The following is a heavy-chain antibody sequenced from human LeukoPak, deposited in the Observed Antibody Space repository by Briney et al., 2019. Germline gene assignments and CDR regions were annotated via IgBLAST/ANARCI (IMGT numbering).Heavy chain of an antibody. D-gene: IGHD3-22*01. J-gene: IGHJ4*02. Sequence: SETLSLTCTVSGGSISSSSYYWGWIRQPPGKGLEWIGSIYYSGSTYYNPSLKSRVTISVDTSKNQFSLKLSSVTAADTAVYYCARGHCYDSSGYYDYWGQGTLVTVSS. CDR2: IYYSGST. CDR3: ARGHCYDSSGYYDY. CDR1: GGSISSSSYY. V-gene: IGHV4-39*01.